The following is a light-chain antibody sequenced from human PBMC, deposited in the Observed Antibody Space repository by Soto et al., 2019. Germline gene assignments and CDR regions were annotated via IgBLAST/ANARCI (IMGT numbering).Light chain of an antibody. J-gene: IGKJ1*01. CDR2: GAS. CDR1: QSVSSN. CDR3: QQYNKWPWT. V-gene: IGKV3-15*01. Sequence: EVVLTQSPAILSLSPGARATLSCRASQSVSSNLAWYQHKPGQAPRLLIYGASPRATGIPSRFSGSGSGTVFTLTISSLQSEDFGVYYCQQYNKWPWTFGRGTKVDIK.